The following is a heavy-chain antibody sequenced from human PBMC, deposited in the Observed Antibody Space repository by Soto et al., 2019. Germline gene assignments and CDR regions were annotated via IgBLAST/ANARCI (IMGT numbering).Heavy chain of an antibody. CDR3: ARDLRIYYGSGSQDY. Sequence: ASVKVSCKVSGYTLAEVSMHWVRQAPGTGLEWMGGFDPENGETIYAQKFQGRVTMTEETPIDTVYMELSSLRSEDTAVYYCARDLRIYYGSGSQDYWGQGTLVTVSS. V-gene: IGHV1-24*01. J-gene: IGHJ4*02. CDR2: FDPENGET. D-gene: IGHD3-10*01. CDR1: GYTLAEVS.